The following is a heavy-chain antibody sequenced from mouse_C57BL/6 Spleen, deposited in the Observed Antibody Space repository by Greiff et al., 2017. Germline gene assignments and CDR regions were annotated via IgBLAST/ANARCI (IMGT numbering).Heavy chain of an antibody. Sequence: QVQLQQSGPELVKPGASVKISCKASGYAFSSSWMNWVKQRPGKGLEWIGRIYPGDGDTNYNGQFKGKATLTADKSASTAYMQLSSLTSEDSAVYFCARGDYGSSYDYWGQGTTLTVSS. D-gene: IGHD1-1*01. CDR1: GYAFSSSW. CDR2: IYPGDGDT. V-gene: IGHV1-82*01. CDR3: ARGDYGSSYDY. J-gene: IGHJ2*01.